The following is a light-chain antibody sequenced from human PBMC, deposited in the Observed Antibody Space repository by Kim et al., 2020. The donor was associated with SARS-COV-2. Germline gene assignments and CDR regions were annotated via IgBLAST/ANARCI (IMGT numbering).Light chain of an antibody. CDR2: DVT. V-gene: IGLV2-14*03. J-gene: IGLJ3*02. Sequence: QSALTQPASVSGSPGQSITVSCTGTSSDVGAYNYVSWYQQLPGKAPKLLIYDVTNRPSGVSDRFPGSKSANTASLTISGLQPEDEADYYCSSFTTTYTWVFGGGTQLTVL. CDR3: SSFTTTYTWV. CDR1: SSDVGAYNY.